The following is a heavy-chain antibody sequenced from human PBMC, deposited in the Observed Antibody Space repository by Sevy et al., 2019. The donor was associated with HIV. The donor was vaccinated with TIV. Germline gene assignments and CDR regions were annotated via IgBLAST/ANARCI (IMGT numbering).Heavy chain of an antibody. Sequence: SETLSLTCTVSGGSISSGGYYWSWIRQHPGKGLEWIGYIYYSGSTYYNPSLKSRVTISVDTSKNQFSLKLSSVTAADTVVYYCARALDSSSWYPTGCAFDIWGQWTMVTVSS. CDR2: IYYSGST. CDR1: GGSISSGGYY. V-gene: IGHV4-31*03. J-gene: IGHJ3*02. D-gene: IGHD6-13*01. CDR3: ARALDSSSWYPTGCAFDI.